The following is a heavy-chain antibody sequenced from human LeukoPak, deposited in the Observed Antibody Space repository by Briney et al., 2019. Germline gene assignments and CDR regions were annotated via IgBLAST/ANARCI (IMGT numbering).Heavy chain of an antibody. D-gene: IGHD5-24*01. V-gene: IGHV3-23*01. J-gene: IGHJ4*02. CDR1: GFTFSSYV. Sequence: PGGALRLSCAASGFTFSSYVLCWVREAPGKGLEWVSDICGSADSTYYAESVKGPFSISRDNSKNTLCLQMKTRRDEDTALYCCAKEAVKMGYKVPDFWGQGTLFTVSS. CDR3: AKEAVKMGYKVPDF. CDR2: ICGSADST.